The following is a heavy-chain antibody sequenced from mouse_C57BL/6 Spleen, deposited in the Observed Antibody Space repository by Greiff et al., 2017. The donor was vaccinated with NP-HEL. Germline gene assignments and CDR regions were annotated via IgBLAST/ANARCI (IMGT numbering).Heavy chain of an antibody. V-gene: IGHV1-15*01. CDR1: GYTFTDYE. CDR2: IDPETGGT. CDR3: TRDPG. Sequence: VKLMESGAELVRPGASVTLSCKASGYTFTDYEMHWVKQTPVHGLEWIGAIDPETGGTAYNQKFQGKAILTADKSSSTAYMELRSLTSEDSAVYYCTRDPGWGQGTTLTVSS. J-gene: IGHJ2*01.